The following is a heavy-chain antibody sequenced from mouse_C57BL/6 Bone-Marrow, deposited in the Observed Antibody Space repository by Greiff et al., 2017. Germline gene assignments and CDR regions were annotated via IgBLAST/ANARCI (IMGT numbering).Heavy chain of an antibody. Sequence: DVQLQESGPGLVKPSQSLSLTCSVTGYSITSGYYWNWIRQFPGNKLEWMGYISYDGSNNYNPSLKNRFSITRDTSKNQFFLKLNSVTTEDTATYYCARYYYGIDYWGQGTTLTVSS. D-gene: IGHD1-1*01. CDR1: GYSITSGYY. CDR2: ISYDGSN. CDR3: ARYYYGIDY. J-gene: IGHJ2*01. V-gene: IGHV3-6*01.